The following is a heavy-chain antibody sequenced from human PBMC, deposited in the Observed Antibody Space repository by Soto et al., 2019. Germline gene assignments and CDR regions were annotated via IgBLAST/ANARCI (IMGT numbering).Heavy chain of an antibody. CDR2: IYYSGNT. CDR3: ARASYGSGNYYAPYYFYAMDV. Sequence: SETLSLTWDVSGAPISSYYGSWIRQPPGKGLEWIGYIYYSGNTNYNPSLKSRVTMSVDTSKNQFSLNLTSVTAADTAVYFCARASYGSGNYYAPYYFYAMDVWGHGTTVTVSS. CDR1: GAPISSYY. V-gene: IGHV4-59*01. D-gene: IGHD3-10*01. J-gene: IGHJ6*02.